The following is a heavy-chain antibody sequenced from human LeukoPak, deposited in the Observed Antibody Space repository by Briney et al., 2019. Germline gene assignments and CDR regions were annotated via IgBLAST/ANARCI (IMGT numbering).Heavy chain of an antibody. Sequence: GGSLRLSCAASGLTFSSYSMNWVRQAPGKGLEWVSSISSSSSFIYYADSVKGRFTISRDNAKNSLYLQMNSLRAEDTAVYYCARDWSWGGPDVWGKGTTVTVSS. J-gene: IGHJ6*04. CDR1: GLTFSSYS. CDR3: ARDWSWGGPDV. D-gene: IGHD2-21*01. V-gene: IGHV3-21*01. CDR2: ISSSSSFI.